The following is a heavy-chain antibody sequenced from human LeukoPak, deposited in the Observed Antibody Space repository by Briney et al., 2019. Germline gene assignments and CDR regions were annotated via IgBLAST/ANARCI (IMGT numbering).Heavy chain of an antibody. Sequence: SETLSLTCTVSGGSISSYYWSWIRQPPGKGLEWIEYIYYSGSTNYNPSLKSRVTISVDTSKNQFSLKLSSVTAADTAVYYCARVGGFGGAINFWGQGTLVTVSS. CDR1: GGSISSYY. J-gene: IGHJ4*02. CDR3: ARVGGFGGAINF. CDR2: IYYSGST. V-gene: IGHV4-59*08. D-gene: IGHD3-16*01.